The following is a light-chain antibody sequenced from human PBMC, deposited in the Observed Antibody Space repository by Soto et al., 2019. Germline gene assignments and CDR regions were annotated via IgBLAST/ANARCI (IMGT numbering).Light chain of an antibody. J-gene: IGKJ1*01. CDR2: GAS. CDR3: QQYGSSPRT. V-gene: IGKV3-20*01. CDR1: QSVSNNY. Sequence: EIVLTQSPATLSLSQGERATLSCRASQSVSNNYLAWYQQKPGQAPRLLIYGASNRATGIPDRFSGSGSGTDFTLTISRLEPEDFAVYYCQQYGSSPRTFGQGTKVDIK.